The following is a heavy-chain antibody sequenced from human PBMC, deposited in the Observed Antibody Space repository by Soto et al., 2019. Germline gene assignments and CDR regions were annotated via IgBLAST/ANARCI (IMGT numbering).Heavy chain of an antibody. Sequence: EVQLLESGGGLVQPGGSLRLSCAASRFSFSAYAMNWVRQAPGKGLQWVSGLAGSGADKNYADSVRGRFTVSRDNSKNTLYLQMNSLRDEDTAVYYCAKDLIAGNGVWEAFDMWGRGTKVTVSS. CDR3: AKDLIAGNGVWEAFDM. V-gene: IGHV3-23*01. CDR2: LAGSGADK. J-gene: IGHJ3*02. CDR1: RFSFSAYA. D-gene: IGHD2-8*01.